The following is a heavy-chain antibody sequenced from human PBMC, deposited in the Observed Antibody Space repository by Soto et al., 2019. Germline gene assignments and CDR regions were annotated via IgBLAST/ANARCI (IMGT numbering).Heavy chain of an antibody. CDR3: VGVQLALDY. V-gene: IGHV1-69*02. J-gene: IGHJ4*02. CDR2: IIPILGIA. CDR1: GGTFSSYT. Sequence: QVQLVQSGAEVKKPGSSVKVSCKASGGTFSSYTISWVRQAPGQGLEWMGRIIPILGIANYAQKFQGRVTXXADKSTSIAYMEVSSLRSEDTAVYYCVGVQLALDYWGQGTLVTVSS. D-gene: IGHD1-1*01.